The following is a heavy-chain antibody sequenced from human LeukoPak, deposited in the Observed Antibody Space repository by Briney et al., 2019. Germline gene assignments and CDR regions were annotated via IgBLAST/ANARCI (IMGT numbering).Heavy chain of an antibody. CDR1: GGSISSGSYY. J-gene: IGHJ3*02. CDR3: ATYYDFWSGLGGANAFDI. D-gene: IGHD3-3*01. V-gene: IGHV4-61*02. Sequence: SETLSLTCTVSGGSISSGSYYWSWIRQPAGKGLEWIGRIYTSGSTNYNPSLKRRVTISVDTSKNQFSLKLSSVTAADTAVYYCATYYDFWSGLGGANAFDIWGQGTMVTVSS. CDR2: IYTSGST.